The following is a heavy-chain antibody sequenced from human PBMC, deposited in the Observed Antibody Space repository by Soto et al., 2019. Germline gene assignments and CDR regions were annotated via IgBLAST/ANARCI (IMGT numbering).Heavy chain of an antibody. CDR1: GGSITSYY. V-gene: IGHV4-59*01. D-gene: IGHD2-2*01. CDR3: ARAGYCISTSCYVFDP. J-gene: IGHJ5*02. CDR2: IYYSGTT. Sequence: VQLQESGPGLVKPSETLSLTCTVSGGSITSYYWSWIRQPPGKALEWIGYIYYSGTTNYNPSLKSRVTISVDTSKNQFSLKLTSVTAADTAVYYCARAGYCISTSCYVFDPWGQGTLVTVSS.